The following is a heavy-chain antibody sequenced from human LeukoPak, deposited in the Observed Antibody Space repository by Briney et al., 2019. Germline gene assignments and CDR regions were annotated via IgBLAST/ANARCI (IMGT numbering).Heavy chain of an antibody. CDR2: ISWNSGNM. CDR3: AKGPGLGAGKRYLDL. Sequence: GGSLRLSCAPSGFMFNDYALHWVRQAPGKGLEWVSSISWNSGNMYYVDSVKGRFTISRDNAKNSLSLQMNSLIPEDTALYYCAKGPGLGAGKRYLDLWGRGTLVIVSS. V-gene: IGHV3-9*01. CDR1: GFMFNDYA. D-gene: IGHD6-13*01. J-gene: IGHJ2*01.